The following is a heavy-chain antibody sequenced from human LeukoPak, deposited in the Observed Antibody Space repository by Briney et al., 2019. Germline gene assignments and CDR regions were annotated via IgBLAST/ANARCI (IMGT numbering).Heavy chain of an antibody. D-gene: IGHD3-10*01. CDR2: IYTSGST. J-gene: IGHJ3*02. CDR3: AGRRGDPYYYDSGTGTDAFDI. CDR1: GGSISGYY. Sequence: SETLSLTCTVSGGSISGYYWSWTRQPAGKGLEWIGHIYTSGSTNYNPSLESRVTLSVDTSKNQFSLTLTSVTAADTAVYYCAGRRGDPYYYDSGTGTDAFDIWGQGTMVTVSS. V-gene: IGHV4-4*07.